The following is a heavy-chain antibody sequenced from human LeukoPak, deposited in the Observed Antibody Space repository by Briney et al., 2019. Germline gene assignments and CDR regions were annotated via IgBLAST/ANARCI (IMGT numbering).Heavy chain of an antibody. CDR2: INPDGSRT. CDR3: ARVSSVHGMDV. CDR1: GFTFSTYW. J-gene: IGHJ6*02. Sequence: PGGSLRLSCAASGFTFSTYWVHWVRHAPGKGLVWVSRINPDGSRTDYADSVKGRFTISRDNAKNTLYLQMNSLRVEDTAVYYCARVSSVHGMDVWGQGTTVTVSS. V-gene: IGHV3-74*01. D-gene: IGHD3-10*01.